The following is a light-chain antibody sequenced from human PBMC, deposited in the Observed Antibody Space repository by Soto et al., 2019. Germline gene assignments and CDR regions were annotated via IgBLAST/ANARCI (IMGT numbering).Light chain of an antibody. CDR2: KVS. V-gene: IGKV2-30*01. Sequence: EAVLTQSPATLPVTLGQPASISCRSSLSLVYSDGNIYFNWFQQRPGHSPRRLIYKVSSRDSVVPDSFSGSVSGTDFILIISRVEAEDVAVDYCMQAAYWPYTFGQGTRLEIK. J-gene: IGKJ2*01. CDR1: LSLVYSDGNIY. CDR3: MQAAYWPYT.